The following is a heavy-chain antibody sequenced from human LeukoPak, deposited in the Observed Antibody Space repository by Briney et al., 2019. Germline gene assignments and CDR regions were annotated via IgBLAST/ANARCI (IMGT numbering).Heavy chain of an antibody. CDR3: AVNREHYFDY. CDR2: IKQDGSEK. D-gene: IGHD1-14*01. V-gene: IGHV3-7*01. Sequence: PGGSLRLSCAASRFTFSSYWMSWVRQAPGKGLEWVANIKQDGSEKYYVDSVKGRFTISRDNAKNSLYLQMNSLRAEDTAVYYCAVNREHYFDYWGQGTLVTVSS. J-gene: IGHJ4*02. CDR1: RFTFSSYW.